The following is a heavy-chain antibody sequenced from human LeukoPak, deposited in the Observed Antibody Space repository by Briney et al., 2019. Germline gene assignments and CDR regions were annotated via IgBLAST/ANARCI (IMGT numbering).Heavy chain of an antibody. J-gene: IGHJ5*02. CDR1: GFTFSSYW. D-gene: IGHD3-16*01. CDR3: ARTLRTFNWFDP. V-gene: IGHV3-7*01. CDR2: MDEYGSEE. Sequence: VGSLRLSCGASGFTFSSYWMTWVRQAPGKGLEWVANMDEYGSEEYYVDSVKGRFTVSRDNAKNSLYLQMNSLRAEDTAVYYCARTLRTFNWFDPWGQGTLVTVSS.